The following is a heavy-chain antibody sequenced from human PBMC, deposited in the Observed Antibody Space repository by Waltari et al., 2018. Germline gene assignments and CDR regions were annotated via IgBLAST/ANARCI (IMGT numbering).Heavy chain of an antibody. V-gene: IGHV3-48*01. CDR1: GFPFSNYA. Sequence: EVQLVESGGGLVQPGGSLRLSCAASGFPFSNYALNWVRQAPGKGPEWIAYIRGCDLNSIYYTDSVKGRFTISRDNAKSSVYLQMNSLRAEDTALYYCARDHLWAIDYWGLGTPVTVSS. J-gene: IGHJ4*02. D-gene: IGHD1-26*01. CDR2: IRGCDLNSI. CDR3: ARDHLWAIDY.